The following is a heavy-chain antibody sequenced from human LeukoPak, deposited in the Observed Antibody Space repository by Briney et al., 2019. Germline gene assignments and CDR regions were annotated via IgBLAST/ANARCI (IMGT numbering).Heavy chain of an antibody. V-gene: IGHV4-34*01. CDR3: ARHPAGYWYFDL. J-gene: IGHJ2*01. CDR2: INHSGST. CDR1: GGSFSGYY. D-gene: IGHD6-13*01. Sequence: KSSETLSLTCAVYGGSFSGYYWSWIRQPPGKGLEWIGEINHSGSTNYNPSLKSRVTISVDTSKNQFSLKLSSVTAADTAVYYCARHPAGYWYFDLWGRGTLVTVSS.